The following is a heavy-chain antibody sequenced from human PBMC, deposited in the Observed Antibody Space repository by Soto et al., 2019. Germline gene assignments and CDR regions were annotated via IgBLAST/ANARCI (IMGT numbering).Heavy chain of an antibody. J-gene: IGHJ4*02. Sequence: GGSLRLSCAASGFTLSSYWMHWVRQAPGKGLVWASRINSDESSTNYADSVKGRFTISRDNAKNTLFLQMDSLRAEDTAVYYCARAGGQYCTTTSCYTYFDYWGQGILVTVSS. CDR2: INSDESST. CDR1: GFTLSSYW. CDR3: ARAGGQYCTTTSCYTYFDY. V-gene: IGHV3-74*01. D-gene: IGHD2-2*01.